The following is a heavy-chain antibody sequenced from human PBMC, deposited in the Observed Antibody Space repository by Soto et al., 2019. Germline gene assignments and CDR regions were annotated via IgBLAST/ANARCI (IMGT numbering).Heavy chain of an antibody. J-gene: IGHJ6*02. CDR2: IYHSGST. CDR3: ARHRVNYYCMDV. D-gene: IGHD3-10*01. V-gene: IGHV4-59*01. Sequence: SETLSLTCTVSGGSISGYYWAWIRQAPGKGLEWIGYIYHSGSTNYNPSLKSRVTISVDTSKNQFSLKLNSVTAADTAEYYCARHRVNYYCMDVWGQGTTVTVSS. CDR1: GGSISGYY.